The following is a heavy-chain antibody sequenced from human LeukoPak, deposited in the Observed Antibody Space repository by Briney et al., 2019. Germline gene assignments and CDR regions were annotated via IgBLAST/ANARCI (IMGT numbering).Heavy chain of an antibody. CDR3: ARETVTPRIYYFDY. CDR2: IYYSGST. J-gene: IGHJ4*02. CDR1: GGSISSSSYY. Sequence: SETLSLTCTVSGGSISSSSYYWGWIRQPPGKGLEWIGSIYYSGSTYYNPSLESRVTISVDTSKNQFSLKLSSVTAADTAVYYCARETVTPRIYYFDYWGQGALVTVSA. D-gene: IGHD4-17*01. V-gene: IGHV4-39*02.